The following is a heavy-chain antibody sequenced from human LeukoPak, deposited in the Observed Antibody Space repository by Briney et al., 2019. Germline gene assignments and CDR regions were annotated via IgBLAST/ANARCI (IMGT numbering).Heavy chain of an antibody. D-gene: IGHD3-10*01. CDR1: GGSISSGSYY. J-gene: IGHJ6*03. CDR3: AREKYYYGSGSYSYYYYYYMDV. Sequence: KTSETLSLTCTVSGGSISSGSYYWSWIRQPAGKGLGWIGRIYTSGSTNYNPSLKSRVTISVDTSKNQFSLKLSSVTAADTAVYYCAREKYYYGSGSYSYYYYYYMDVWGKGTTVTISS. V-gene: IGHV4-61*02. CDR2: IYTSGST.